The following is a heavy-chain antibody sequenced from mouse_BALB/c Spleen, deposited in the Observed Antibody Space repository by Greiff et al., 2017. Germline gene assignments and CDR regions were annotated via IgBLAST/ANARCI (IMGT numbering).Heavy chain of an antibody. D-gene: IGHD1-1*01. CDR2: ISNGGGST. Sequence: EVQRVESGGGLVQPGGSLKLSCAASGFTFSSYTMSWVRQTPEKRLEWVAYISNGGGSTYHPDTVKGRFTISRDNAKNTLYLQMSSLKSEDTAMYYCARHYYGSSSHFDYWGQGTTLTVSS. CDR3: ARHYYGSSSHFDY. J-gene: IGHJ2*01. V-gene: IGHV5-12-2*01. CDR1: GFTFSSYT.